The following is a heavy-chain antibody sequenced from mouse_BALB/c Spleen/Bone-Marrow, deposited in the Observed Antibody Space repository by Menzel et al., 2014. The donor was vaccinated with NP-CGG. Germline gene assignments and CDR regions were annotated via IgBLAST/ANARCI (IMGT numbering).Heavy chain of an antibody. CDR1: GYTFTSYW. CDR3: TRSYANYFDH. Sequence: VQLVESGAELVRPEASLKLSCKASGYTFTSYWINWVKQRPGQGLVWIGNIYPSTSYTNYNQRFKDKATLTVDNSSRTAYMQRSSPASEDSAVYYCTRSYANYFDHWGQGTTLTVSS. V-gene: IGHV1-69*02. CDR2: IYPSTSYT. J-gene: IGHJ2*01. D-gene: IGHD6-5*01.